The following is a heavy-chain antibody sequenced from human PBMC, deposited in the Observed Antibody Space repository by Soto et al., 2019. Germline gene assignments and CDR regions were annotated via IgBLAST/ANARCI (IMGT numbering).Heavy chain of an antibody. J-gene: IGHJ4*02. V-gene: IGHV4-34*01. Sequence: SQTLSLTCAVYGGSFSGYYWSWIRQPPGKGLEWIGEINHSGSTKYNPSLKSRVTISVETSKNHFSLNLSFVTAADTAVYYCARGEWICSSTSCLNYFDYWGQGTLVTVSS. CDR1: GGSFSGYY. D-gene: IGHD2-2*01. CDR3: ARGEWICSSTSCLNYFDY. CDR2: INHSGST.